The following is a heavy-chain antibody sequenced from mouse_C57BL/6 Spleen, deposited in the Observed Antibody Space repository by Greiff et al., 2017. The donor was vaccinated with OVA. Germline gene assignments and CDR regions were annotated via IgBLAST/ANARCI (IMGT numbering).Heavy chain of an antibody. J-gene: IGHJ3*01. CDR1: GYTFTSYW. V-gene: IGHV1-69*01. CDR2: IDPSDSYT. Sequence: QVQLQQPGAELVMPGASVKLSCKASGYTFTSYWMHWVKQRPGQGLEWIGEIDPSDSYTNYNQKFKGKSTLTVDKSSSTAYMQLSSLTSEDSVVYYCARARDSSGSGFAYWGQGTLVTVSA. CDR3: ARARDSSGSGFAY. D-gene: IGHD3-2*02.